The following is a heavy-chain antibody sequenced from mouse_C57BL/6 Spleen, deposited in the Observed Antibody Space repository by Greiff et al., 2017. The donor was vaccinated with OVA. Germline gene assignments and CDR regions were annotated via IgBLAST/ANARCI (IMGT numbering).Heavy chain of an antibody. Sequence: EVKLVESEGGLVQPGSSMKLSCTASGFTFSDYYMAWVRQVPEKGLEWVANINYDGSSTYYLDSLKSRFIISRDNAKNILYLQMSSLKSEDTATYYCARGGASNWDFAYWGQGTLVTVSA. CDR2: INYDGSST. J-gene: IGHJ3*01. CDR1: GFTFSDYY. CDR3: ARGGASNWDFAY. D-gene: IGHD4-1*01. V-gene: IGHV5-16*01.